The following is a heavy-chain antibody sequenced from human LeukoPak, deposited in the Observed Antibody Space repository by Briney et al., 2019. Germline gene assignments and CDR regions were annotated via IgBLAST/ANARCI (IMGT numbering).Heavy chain of an antibody. CDR3: GRDDAHVYNYGIQY. CDR1: ASIVNSNY. Sequence: SGGSLRLSCAASASIVNSNYMSWVRQAPGKGLEWVSVIYGGGKTYYADSVKGRFTISRDNSKNTLYLQMNNVRAADTAVYFCGRDDAHVYNYGIQYWGLGTLVTVSS. D-gene: IGHD5-24*01. CDR2: IYGGGKT. J-gene: IGHJ4*02. V-gene: IGHV3-53*01.